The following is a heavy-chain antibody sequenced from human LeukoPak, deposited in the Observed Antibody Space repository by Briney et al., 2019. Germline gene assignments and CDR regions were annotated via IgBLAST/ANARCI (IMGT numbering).Heavy chain of an antibody. V-gene: IGHV3-23*01. CDR3: TRGLIGDDFWSGYYPYYFDY. J-gene: IGHJ4*02. D-gene: IGHD3-3*01. CDR1: GFTFSSYA. CDR2: ISGSGGST. Sequence: GGSLRLSCAASGFTFSSYAMSWVRQAPGKGLEWVSAISGSGGSTYYADSVKGRFTISRDNSKNTLYLQMNSLKTEDTAVYYCTRGLIGDDFWSGYYPYYFDYWGQGSLVTVSS.